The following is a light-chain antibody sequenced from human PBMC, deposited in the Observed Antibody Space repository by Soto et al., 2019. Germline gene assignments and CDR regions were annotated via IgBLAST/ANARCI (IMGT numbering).Light chain of an antibody. V-gene: IGKV1-5*01. CDR1: QSISSW. CDR3: QQYNSYSQWT. CDR2: DAS. J-gene: IGKJ1*01. Sequence: DIQMTPSPSTLSASVGDRVTITCRASQSISSWLAWYQQTPGKAPKLLIYDASILESGVPSRFSGSRSGTEFTLTISSLQPDEFATFYCQQYNSYSQWTFGQGTKVDIK.